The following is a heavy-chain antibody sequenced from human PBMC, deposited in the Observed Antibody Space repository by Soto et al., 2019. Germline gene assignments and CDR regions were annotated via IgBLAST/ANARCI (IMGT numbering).Heavy chain of an antibody. CDR1: GFTVSSNY. CDR3: AGGQDNLAVNFDY. Sequence: GESLKISCAASGFTVSSNYMSWVRQTPGKGLEWVSLIYSGGITYYADSVKGRFTISRDNSKNTLYLQMNGLRAEDTAVYYCAGGQDNLAVNFDYWGQGTPVTVSS. V-gene: IGHV3-66*01. D-gene: IGHD1-1*01. J-gene: IGHJ4*02. CDR2: IYSGGIT.